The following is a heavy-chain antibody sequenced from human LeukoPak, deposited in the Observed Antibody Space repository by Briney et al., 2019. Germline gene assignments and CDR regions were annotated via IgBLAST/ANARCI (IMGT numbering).Heavy chain of an antibody. CDR3: ARFFPQKWELPGKWFAP. CDR1: GYTFTSYG. V-gene: IGHV1-18*01. Sequence: ASVKVSCKASGYTFTSYGISWVRQAPGQGLEWMGWISTYNGHTNYAQKVQDRVTMTRDKSTSTVYMELRSLRYDDTAVYYCARFFPQKWELPGKWFAPWGQGTLVIVSS. CDR2: ISTYNGHT. D-gene: IGHD1-26*01. J-gene: IGHJ5*02.